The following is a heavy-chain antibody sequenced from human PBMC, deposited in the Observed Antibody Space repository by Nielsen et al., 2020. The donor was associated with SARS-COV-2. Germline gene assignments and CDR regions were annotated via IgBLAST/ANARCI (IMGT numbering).Heavy chain of an antibody. CDR3: ARGKYNWNYGKTIYYYYYMDV. CDR2: ISSSSSTI. J-gene: IGHJ6*03. D-gene: IGHD1-7*01. Sequence: VRQAPGKGLEWVSYISSSSSTIYYADSVKGRFTISRDNAKNSLYLQMNSLRAEDTAVYYCARGKYNWNYGKTIYYYYYMDVWGKGTTVTVSS. V-gene: IGHV3-48*04.